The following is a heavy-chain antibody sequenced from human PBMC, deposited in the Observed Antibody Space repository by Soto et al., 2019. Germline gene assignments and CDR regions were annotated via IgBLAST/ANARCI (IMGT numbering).Heavy chain of an antibody. D-gene: IGHD2-21*01. V-gene: IGHV4-39*01. CDR1: GGSVSYNSYY. CDR3: ARLVVVAPVANV. CDR2: IFYTGTT. J-gene: IGHJ4*02. Sequence: SETLSLTCSVSGGSVSYNSYYWGWIRQPPGKGLEWVGGIFYTGTTYYNPSLKDRLSISVDTSKNSFSLNLASVTAADTAVYFCARLVVVAPVANVWGQGALVTVSS.